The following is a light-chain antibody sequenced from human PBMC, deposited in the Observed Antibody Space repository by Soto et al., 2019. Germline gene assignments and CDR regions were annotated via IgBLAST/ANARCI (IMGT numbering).Light chain of an antibody. CDR3: QQRSNWPWT. CDR2: DAS. V-gene: IGKV3-11*01. J-gene: IGKJ1*01. Sequence: EIVLTQSPATLSFSPGESATLSCRSSQSVSSYLDWYQQTHGQAPRILIYDASNRDTGIPARFSGSGSGTDCTLTISRLEPEDVKVYYCQQRSNWPWTFGQGTKVDIK. CDR1: QSVSSY.